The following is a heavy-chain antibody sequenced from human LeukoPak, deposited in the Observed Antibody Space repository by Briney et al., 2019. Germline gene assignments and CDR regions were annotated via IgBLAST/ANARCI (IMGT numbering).Heavy chain of an antibody. D-gene: IGHD6-6*01. CDR3: ARAAGGIAAFDY. CDR1: GGSVSSGSYY. CDR2: IYYSGST. J-gene: IGHJ4*02. Sequence: PSETLCLTCTVSGGSVSSGSYYWSWIRQPPGKGLEWIGYIYYSGSTNYNPSLKSRVTVSADTSKNQFSLKLSSVTAADTAVYYCARAAGGIAAFDYWGQGTLVTVSS. V-gene: IGHV4-61*01.